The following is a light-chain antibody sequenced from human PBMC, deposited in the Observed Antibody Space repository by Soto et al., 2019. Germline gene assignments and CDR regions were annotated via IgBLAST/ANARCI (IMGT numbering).Light chain of an antibody. CDR3: SSCTTGGSYV. V-gene: IGLV2-14*01. J-gene: IGLJ1*01. Sequence: QSALTQPASVSGSPGLSIAISCTGTSRDVGGYNSVYWYQQQPGKVPKQMIYDVSNRPSGVSNRFSGSKSGNTASLTISGIQAEDEGDYYCSSCTTGGSYVFGTGTKLTVL. CDR1: SRDVGGYNS. CDR2: DVS.